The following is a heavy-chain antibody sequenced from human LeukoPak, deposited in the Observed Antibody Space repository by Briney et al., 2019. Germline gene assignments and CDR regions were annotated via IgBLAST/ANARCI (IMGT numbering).Heavy chain of an antibody. CDR3: AELGITMIGGV. D-gene: IGHD3-10*02. CDR2: ISSSGSTI. V-gene: IGHV3-48*03. Sequence: GGSLRLSCAASGFTFSTYEMNWVRLAPGKGLEWVSYISSSGSTIYYADSVKGRFTISRDNAKNSLYLQMNSLRAEDTAVYYCAELGITMIGGVWGKGTTVTISS. J-gene: IGHJ6*04. CDR1: GFTFSTYE.